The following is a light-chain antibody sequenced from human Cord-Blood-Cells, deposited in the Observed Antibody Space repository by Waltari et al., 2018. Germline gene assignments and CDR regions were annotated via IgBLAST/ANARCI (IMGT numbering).Light chain of an antibody. J-gene: IGLJ1*01. Sequence: QSALTQPASVSGSPGQSITISCTGTSSDVGGYNYVPWYQQHQGKAPKLMIYDVSNRPSGVSNRFSGSKSGNTASLTISGLQAEDEADYYCSSYTSSSTGVFGTGTKVTVL. V-gene: IGLV2-14*03. CDR1: SSDVGGYNY. CDR3: SSYTSSSTGV. CDR2: DVS.